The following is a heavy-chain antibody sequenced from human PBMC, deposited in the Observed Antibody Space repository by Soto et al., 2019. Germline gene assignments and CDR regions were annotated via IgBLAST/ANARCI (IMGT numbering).Heavy chain of an antibody. CDR1: GGSFSGYY. CDR3: ARGKRSGVVRLGYYYYGMDV. D-gene: IGHD6-25*01. V-gene: IGHV4-34*01. J-gene: IGHJ6*02. CDR2: INHSGST. Sequence: KPSETLSLTCAVYGGSFSGYYWSWIRQPPGKGLEWIGEINHSGSTNYNPSLKSRVTISVDTSKNQFSLKLSSVTAADTAVYYCARGKRSGVVRLGYYYYGMDVWGQGTTVTVSS.